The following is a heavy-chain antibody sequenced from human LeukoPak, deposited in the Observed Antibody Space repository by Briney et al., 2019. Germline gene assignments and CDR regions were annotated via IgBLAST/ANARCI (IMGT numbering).Heavy chain of an antibody. V-gene: IGHV4-59*08. CDR3: ARGLTTVVTPGYY. CDR2: IYYGGST. J-gene: IGHJ4*02. D-gene: IGHD4-23*01. Sequence: SETLSLTCTVSGGSISSYYWSWIRQPPGKGLEWIGYIYYGGSTNYNPSLKSRVTISVDTSKNQFSLKLSSVTAADTAVYYCARGLTTVVTPGYYWGQGTLVTVSS. CDR1: GGSISSYY.